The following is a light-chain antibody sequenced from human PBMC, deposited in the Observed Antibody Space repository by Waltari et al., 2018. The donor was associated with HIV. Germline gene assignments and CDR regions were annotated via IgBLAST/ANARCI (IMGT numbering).Light chain of an antibody. Sequence: SSELTQDPAVSVALGQTVRITCQGDSLRNYFASWYQQKPGQAPILVIYGNTNRPSGIPDRFSGSNSGSAASLTITGAQAGDEADYYCNSRDSSGNRVVFGGGTKLTVL. V-gene: IGLV3-19*01. CDR3: NSRDSSGNRVV. J-gene: IGLJ2*01. CDR1: SLRNYF. CDR2: GNT.